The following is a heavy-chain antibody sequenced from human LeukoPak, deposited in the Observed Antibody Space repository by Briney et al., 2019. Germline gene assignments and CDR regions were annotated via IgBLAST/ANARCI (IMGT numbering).Heavy chain of an antibody. CDR2: ITWNSDNI. J-gene: IGHJ4*02. CDR3: AKEAGNTFYYDSSVSYYFDY. D-gene: IGHD3-22*01. V-gene: IGHV3-9*01. Sequence: PGGSLRLSCAASGFTFDDYAMHWVRQAPGKGLEWVSGITWNSDNIEYADSVKGRFTISRDNAKNSLYLQMNSLRAEDTAVYYCAKEAGNTFYYDSSVSYYFDYWGQGTLVTVSS. CDR1: GFTFDDYA.